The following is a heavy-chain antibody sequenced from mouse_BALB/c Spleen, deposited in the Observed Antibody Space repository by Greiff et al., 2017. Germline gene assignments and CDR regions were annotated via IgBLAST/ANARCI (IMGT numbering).Heavy chain of an antibody. D-gene: IGHD3-1*01. Sequence: QVTLNESGPGILQPSQTLSLTCSFSGFSLSTSGMSVGWIRQPSGKGLEWLAHIWWNDDKYYNPALKSRLTISKDTSNNQVFLKIASVVTADTATYDCARLDSSGYLYAMDYWGQGTSVTVSS. CDR3: ARLDSSGYLYAMDY. CDR2: IWWNDDK. V-gene: IGHV8-8*01. J-gene: IGHJ4*01. CDR1: GFSLSTSGMS.